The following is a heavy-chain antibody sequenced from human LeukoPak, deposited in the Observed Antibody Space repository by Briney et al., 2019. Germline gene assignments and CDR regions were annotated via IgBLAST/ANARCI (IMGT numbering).Heavy chain of an antibody. CDR2: INHSGST. CDR1: GGSFSGYY. D-gene: IGHD2-2*01. V-gene: IGHV4-34*01. CDR3: ARGIVVVTAAKVDYFDY. J-gene: IGHJ4*02. Sequence: SETLSLTCAVYGGSFSGYYWSWIRQPPGKGLEWIGEINHSGSTNYNPSLKSRVTISVGTSKNQFSLKLSSVTAADTAVYYCARGIVVVTAAKVDYFDYWGQGTLVTVSS.